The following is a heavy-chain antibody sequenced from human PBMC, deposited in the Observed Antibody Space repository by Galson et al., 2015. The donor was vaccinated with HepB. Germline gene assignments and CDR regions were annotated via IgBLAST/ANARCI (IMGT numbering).Heavy chain of an antibody. CDR3: ARDQGSGCFGYDLDL. CDR2: IRCDGSNK. D-gene: IGHD6-19*01. Sequence: SLRLSCAASGFTFSSYGMHWVRQAPGKGLEWVAVIRCDGSNKYYADSVKGRFTISRDNSKNTLHLQMNSLRAEDTAVYYCARDQGSGCFGYDLDLWGQGTLVTVSS. V-gene: IGHV3-30*03. CDR1: GFTFSSYG. J-gene: IGHJ5*02.